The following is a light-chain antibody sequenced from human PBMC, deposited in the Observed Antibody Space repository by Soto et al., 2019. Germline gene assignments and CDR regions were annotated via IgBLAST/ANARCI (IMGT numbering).Light chain of an antibody. Sequence: DIVMTQTPLSSPVTLGQPASISCRSSQSLVHSDGHTYLSWLRQRPAQPPRLLIYKISIRFSVVTDKFSGSGAGTDFTLKVSRVEAEDVAVYYYMQAKDFPYTFGQGPKLEIK. J-gene: IGKJ2*01. V-gene: IGKV2-24*01. CDR1: QSLVHSDGHTY. CDR2: KIS. CDR3: MQAKDFPYT.